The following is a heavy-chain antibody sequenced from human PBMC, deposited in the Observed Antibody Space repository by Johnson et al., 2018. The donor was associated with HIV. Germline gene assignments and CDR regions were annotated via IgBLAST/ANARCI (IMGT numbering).Heavy chain of an antibody. J-gene: IGHJ3*01. CDR1: GFTVSSNY. D-gene: IGHD6-13*01. Sequence: VQLLESGGGLVQPGGSLRLSCAASGFTVSSNYMSWVRQAPGKGLEWVSVIYSGGSTYYADSVKGSFTISRDNSKNTLYLQMSSLRAEDTAMYYCARDGESQQLPLGDAFDVWGQGTMVTVSS. CDR3: ARDGESQQLPLGDAFDV. CDR2: IYSGGST. V-gene: IGHV3-66*01.